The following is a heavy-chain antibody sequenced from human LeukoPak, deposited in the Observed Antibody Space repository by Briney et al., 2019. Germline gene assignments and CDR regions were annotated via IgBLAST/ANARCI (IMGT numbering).Heavy chain of an antibody. Sequence: SETLSLTCTVSGGSISSSSYYWGWIRQPPGKGLEWIGSIYCSGSTYYNPSLKSRVTISVDTSKNQFSLKLSSVTAADTAVYYCARRQIAVAGFDAFDIWGQGTMVTVSS. CDR3: ARRQIAVAGFDAFDI. V-gene: IGHV4-39*01. J-gene: IGHJ3*02. CDR1: GGSISSSSYY. D-gene: IGHD6-19*01. CDR2: IYCSGST.